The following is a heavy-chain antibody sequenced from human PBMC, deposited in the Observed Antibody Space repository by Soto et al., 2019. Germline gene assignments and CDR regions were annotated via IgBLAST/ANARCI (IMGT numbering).Heavy chain of an antibody. J-gene: IGHJ4*02. Sequence: SQTLSLTCXISGDSVSSNSAAWNWIRQSPSRGLEWLGRTYYWSRWYIDYAASVKSRISINPDTSKNEFSLQLNSVTPEDTAAYFCARGGKIAAAGIDYWGQGILVTVSS. CDR3: ARGGKIAAAGIDY. D-gene: IGHD6-13*01. CDR1: GDSVSSNSAA. CDR2: TYYWSRWYI. V-gene: IGHV6-1*01.